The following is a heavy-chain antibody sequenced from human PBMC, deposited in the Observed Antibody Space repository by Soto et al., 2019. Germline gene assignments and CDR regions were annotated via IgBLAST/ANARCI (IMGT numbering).Heavy chain of an antibody. Sequence: SETLSLTCTVSGGSISSYYWSWIRQPPGKGLEWIGYIYYSGSTNYNPSLKSRVTISVDTSKNQFSLKLSSVTAADTAVYYCARVGSSSNPAFDYWGQGTLVTVSS. CDR2: IYYSGST. CDR3: ARVGSSSNPAFDY. J-gene: IGHJ4*02. D-gene: IGHD6-6*01. V-gene: IGHV4-59*01. CDR1: GGSISSYY.